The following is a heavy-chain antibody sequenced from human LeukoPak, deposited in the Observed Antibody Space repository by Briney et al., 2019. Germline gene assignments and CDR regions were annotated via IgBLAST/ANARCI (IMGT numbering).Heavy chain of an antibody. J-gene: IGHJ4*02. V-gene: IGHV1-18*01. CDR2: ISAYNGNT. CDR1: GYSFTNYG. D-gene: IGHD6-13*01. CDR3: AREQQLIRGDY. Sequence: ASVKVSCKASGYSFTNYGITWVRQAPGQGLEWMGWISAYNGNTNYAQKLQGRVTMTTDTSTSTAYMELRSLRSDDTAVYYCAREQQLIRGDYWGQGTLVTVSS.